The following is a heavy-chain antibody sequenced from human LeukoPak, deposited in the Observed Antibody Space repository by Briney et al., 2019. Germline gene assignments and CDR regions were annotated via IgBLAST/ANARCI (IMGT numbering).Heavy chain of an antibody. V-gene: IGHV3-43D*03. J-gene: IGHJ4*02. CDR3: AKELGRRHYYYDSSGYYVGEPVDY. CDR1: GFTFDDYT. D-gene: IGHD3-22*01. CDR2: ISWDGGST. Sequence: PGGSLRLSCAASGFTFDDYTMHWVRHAPGKGLEWVSLISWDGGSTYYADSVKGRFTISRDNSKNSLYLQMNSLRAEDTALYYCAKELGRRHYYYDSSGYYVGEPVDYWGQGTLVTVSS.